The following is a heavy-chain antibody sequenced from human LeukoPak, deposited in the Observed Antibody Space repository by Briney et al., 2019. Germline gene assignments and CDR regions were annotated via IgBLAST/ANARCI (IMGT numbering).Heavy chain of an antibody. Sequence: GGSLRLSCAASGFTFSSYAMHWVRQAPGKGLEWVAVISYDGSNKYYADSVKGRFTISRDNSKNTLYLQMNSLRAEDTAVYYCAKVAGSYFAFDIWGQGTMVTVSS. D-gene: IGHD1-26*01. J-gene: IGHJ3*02. V-gene: IGHV3-30-3*01. CDR2: ISYDGSNK. CDR3: AKVAGSYFAFDI. CDR1: GFTFSSYA.